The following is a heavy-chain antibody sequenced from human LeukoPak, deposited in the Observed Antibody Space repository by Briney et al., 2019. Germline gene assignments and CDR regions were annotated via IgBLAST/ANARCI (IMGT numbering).Heavy chain of an antibody. CDR2: ISGSGGST. J-gene: IGHJ4*02. CDR3: AKDDSDIVVVPAAYFDY. Sequence: GGTLRLSCAASGFTFSNYGMSWVRQAPGKGLEWVSSISGSGGSTYYADSVKGRFSISRDNSKNTLYLQMNSLRAEDTAVYYCAKDDSDIVVVPAAYFDYWGQGTLVTVSS. V-gene: IGHV3-23*01. D-gene: IGHD2-2*01. CDR1: GFTFSNYG.